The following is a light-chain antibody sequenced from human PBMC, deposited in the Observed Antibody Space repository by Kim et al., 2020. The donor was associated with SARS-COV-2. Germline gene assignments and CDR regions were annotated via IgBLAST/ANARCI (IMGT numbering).Light chain of an antibody. CDR1: HSIIGTIF. J-gene: IGLJ3*02. CDR2: GNS. Sequence: GQRLTLYCSGPHSIIGTIFVYWYQQLPGTAPNLLLSGNSQRPSGVPDRFSGSRSDTAASLAISGLRSDDEGDYYCAAWDDSLSGWVFGRGTQLTVL. CDR3: AAWDDSLSGWV. V-gene: IGLV1-47*01.